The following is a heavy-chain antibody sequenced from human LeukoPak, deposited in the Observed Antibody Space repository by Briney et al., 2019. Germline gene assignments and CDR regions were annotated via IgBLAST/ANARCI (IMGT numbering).Heavy chain of an antibody. CDR3: ARYIGIAAAGPYDY. Sequence: GGSLRLSCAASGFTFSSYAMHWVRQAPDKGLEWVALISYDGSNIYYADSVKGRFTISRDNSKNTLSLQMNSLRAEDTAVYYCARYIGIAAAGPYDYWGQGTLVTVSS. CDR2: ISYDGSNI. D-gene: IGHD6-13*01. J-gene: IGHJ4*02. CDR1: GFTFSSYA. V-gene: IGHV3-30-3*01.